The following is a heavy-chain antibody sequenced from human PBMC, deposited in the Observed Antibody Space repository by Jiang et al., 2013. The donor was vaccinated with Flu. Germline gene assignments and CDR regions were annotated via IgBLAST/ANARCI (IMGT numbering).Heavy chain of an antibody. V-gene: IGHV3-30*02. Sequence: QLVESGGGVVQPGGSLTLSCETSGFTFSSYGMHWVRQAPGKGLEWVAFIQYDGSNKYYGDSVKGRFTISRDNSKKILYVQMKSLRAEDTAVYYCAKAAGRIVRATPSFDYWGQETLVT. CDR3: AKAAGRIVRATPSFDY. D-gene: IGHD1-26*01. CDR1: GFTFSSYG. CDR2: IQYDGSNK. J-gene: IGHJ4*02.